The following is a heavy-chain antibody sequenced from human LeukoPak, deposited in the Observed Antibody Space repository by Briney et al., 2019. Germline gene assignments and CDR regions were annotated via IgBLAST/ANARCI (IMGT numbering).Heavy chain of an antibody. CDR3: ASSIYDYVWGAHYYYYGMDV. J-gene: IGHJ6*02. D-gene: IGHD3-16*01. CDR1: GFTFSSYA. CDR2: ISYDGSNK. V-gene: IGHV3-30-3*02. Sequence: PGRSLRLSCAASGFTFSSYAMHWVRQAPGKGLEWVAVISYDGSNKHYADSVKGRFTISRDNSKNTLYLQMNSLRAEDTAVYYCASSIYDYVWGAHYYYYGMDVWGQGTTVTVSS.